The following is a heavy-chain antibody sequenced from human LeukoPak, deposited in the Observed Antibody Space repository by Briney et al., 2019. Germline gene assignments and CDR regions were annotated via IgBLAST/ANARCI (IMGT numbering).Heavy chain of an antibody. CDR3: AKDHLIVVVAATHLDY. Sequence: GGSLRLSCAASGFTFSSYAMSWVRQAPGKGLEWVSAISGSGGSTYYADSVKGRFTISRDKSKNTLYLQMNSLRAEDTAVYYCAKDHLIVVVAATHLDYWGQGTLVTVSS. CDR1: GFTFSSYA. CDR2: ISGSGGST. J-gene: IGHJ4*02. D-gene: IGHD2-15*01. V-gene: IGHV3-23*01.